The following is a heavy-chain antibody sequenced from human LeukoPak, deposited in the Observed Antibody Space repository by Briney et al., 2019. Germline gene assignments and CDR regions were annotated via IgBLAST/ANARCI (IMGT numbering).Heavy chain of an antibody. J-gene: IGHJ4*02. CDR2: SQYDDSEK. CDR3: AREGGTVEIGEFYY. Sequence: PGGSLRLSCAASGFTFTFSTSGMHWVRQAPGTGLEWVACSQYDDSEKSYADSVKGRCTTSRDNSKNTVYLQMNSMRVEDTAVYYCAREGGTVEIGEFYYWGQGTLVTVSS. D-gene: IGHD1-7*01. V-gene: IGHV3-30*02. CDR1: GFTFTFSTSG.